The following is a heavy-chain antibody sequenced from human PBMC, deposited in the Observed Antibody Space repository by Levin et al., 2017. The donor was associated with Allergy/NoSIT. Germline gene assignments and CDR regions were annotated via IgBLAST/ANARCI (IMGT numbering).Heavy chain of an antibody. V-gene: IGHV3-21*01. D-gene: IGHD6-13*01. J-gene: IGHJ4*02. CDR2: ISSSSSYI. CDR3: ARRMYSSSWYLGYFDY. Sequence: GGSLRLSCAASGFTFSSYSMNWVRQAPGKGLEWVSSISSSSSYIYYADSVKGRFTISRDNAKNSLYLQMNSLRAEDTAVYYCARRMYSSSWYLGYFDYWGQGTLVTVSS. CDR1: GFTFSSYS.